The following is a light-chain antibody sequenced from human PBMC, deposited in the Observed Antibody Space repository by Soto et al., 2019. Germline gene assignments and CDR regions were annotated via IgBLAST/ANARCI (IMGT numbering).Light chain of an antibody. V-gene: IGKV3-15*01. CDR2: GAS. CDR3: QQYNDWLSIT. J-gene: IGKJ5*01. CDR1: QSVSSN. Sequence: EIVMTQSPATLSASPGERATLSCSASQSVSSNLAWYQQKPGQAPRLLIYGASTRATGIPARFSGSGSGTDFTLTISSLQSEDFAVYYCQQYNDWLSITFGQGTRLEIK.